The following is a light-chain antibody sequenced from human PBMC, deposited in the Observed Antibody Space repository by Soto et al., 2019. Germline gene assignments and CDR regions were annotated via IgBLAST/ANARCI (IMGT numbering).Light chain of an antibody. CDR3: QQSGSSSWT. Sequence: ELVLTQSPGPLSLSPGERATLSCRASQSVSSSYLAWYQQKPGQSPRLLIYGTSSRATAIPDRFSGSGSGTAFALTISRLEPGEFAVYYCQQSGSSSWTGGHGPKVEIK. J-gene: IGKJ1*01. V-gene: IGKV3-20*01. CDR2: GTS. CDR1: QSVSSSY.